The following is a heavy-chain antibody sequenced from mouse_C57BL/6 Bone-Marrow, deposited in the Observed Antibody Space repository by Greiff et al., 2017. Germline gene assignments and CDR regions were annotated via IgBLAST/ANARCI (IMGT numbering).Heavy chain of an antibody. Sequence: EVHLVESGGGLVKPGGSLKLSCAASGFTFSSYAMSWVRQTPEKRLEWVATISDGGSYTYYPDNVKGRFTISRDNAKNNLYLQMSHLKSEDTAMYYCARDPVTTVVATEYFDVWGTGTTVTVSS. CDR3: ARDPVTTVVATEYFDV. CDR1: GFTFSSYA. J-gene: IGHJ1*03. D-gene: IGHD1-1*01. V-gene: IGHV5-4*01. CDR2: ISDGGSYT.